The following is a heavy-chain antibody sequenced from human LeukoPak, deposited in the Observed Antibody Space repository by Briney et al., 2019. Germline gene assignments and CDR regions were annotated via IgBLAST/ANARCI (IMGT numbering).Heavy chain of an antibody. J-gene: IGHJ4*02. Sequence: SETLSLTCTVSGGSITSDYWSWIRQPPGKGLEWIGYIHYSGNTKYNPSLESRVTMSVDTSKNQFSLKVSSVTAADTAVYFCARRRPSHYFDYWGQGTLVTVSS. CDR3: ARRRPSHYFDY. CDR2: IHYSGNT. CDR1: GGSITSDY. V-gene: IGHV4-59*08.